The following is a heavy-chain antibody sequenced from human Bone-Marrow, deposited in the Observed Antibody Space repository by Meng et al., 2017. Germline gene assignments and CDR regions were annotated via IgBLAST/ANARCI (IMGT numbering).Heavy chain of an antibody. D-gene: IGHD3-16*01. J-gene: IGHJ4*02. Sequence: ASVKVSCKASGYTFTSYYMHWVRQAPGQGLEWMGWINPNNGDTNYAEKFQGRVTMIRDTSITTASMELSSLRSDDTAVYYCARVPWPDMMGYSWPSFDYWGQGTLVTVSS. CDR2: INPNNGDT. CDR3: ARVPWPDMMGYSWPSFDY. V-gene: IGHV1-2*02. CDR1: GYTFTSYY.